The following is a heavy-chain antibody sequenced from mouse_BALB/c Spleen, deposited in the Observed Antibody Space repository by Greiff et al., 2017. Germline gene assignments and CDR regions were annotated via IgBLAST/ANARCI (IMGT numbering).Heavy chain of an antibody. V-gene: IGHV3-8*02. D-gene: IGHD3-2*01. CDR2: ISYSGST. CDR1: GDSITSGY. CDR3: ACRDSSGYVWFAY. Sequence: EVKLQESGPSLVKPSQTLSLTCSVTGDSITSGYWNWIRKFPGNKLEYMGYISYSGSTYYNPSLKSRISITRDTSKNQYYLQLNSVTTEDTATYYCACRDSSGYVWFAYWGQGTLVTVSA. J-gene: IGHJ3*01.